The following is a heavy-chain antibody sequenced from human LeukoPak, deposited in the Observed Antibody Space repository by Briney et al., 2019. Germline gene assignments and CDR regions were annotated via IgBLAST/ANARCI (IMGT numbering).Heavy chain of an antibody. CDR3: ARGGYYDPLDY. CDR1: GGSISSHY. J-gene: IGHJ4*02. V-gene: IGHV4-59*11. Sequence: PSETLSLTCTVSGGSISSHYWSWIRQPPGKGLEWIGYFYYSGSTNYNPSLKSRVPISVDTSKNQISLKVISVTAADTAVYYCARGGYYDPLDYWGQGTLVTVSS. D-gene: IGHD3-3*01. CDR2: FYYSGST.